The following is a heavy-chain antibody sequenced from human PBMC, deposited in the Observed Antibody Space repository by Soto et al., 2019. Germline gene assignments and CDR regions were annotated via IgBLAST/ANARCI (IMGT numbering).Heavy chain of an antibody. V-gene: IGHV3-74*01. J-gene: IGHJ6*02. CDR3: VRDYIDERGVYNYSRGMDV. Sequence: EVQVVESGGGLVQPGGSLRLSCAASGFTSNKYWMHGVRQAPGKGLLWVSRIDSDGSSTSYADSVKGRFTISRDNAKNTLYLQMNSLRAEDTAVYYCVRDYIDERGVYNYSRGMDVWGQGTTGTVSS. CDR1: GFTSNKYW. CDR2: IDSDGSST. D-gene: IGHD3-22*01.